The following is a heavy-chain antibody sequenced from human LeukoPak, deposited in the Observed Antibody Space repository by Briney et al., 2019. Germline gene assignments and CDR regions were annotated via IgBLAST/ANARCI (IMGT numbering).Heavy chain of an antibody. CDR1: GFTFSSYA. V-gene: IGHV3-48*04. CDR2: ISSSSNNI. CDR3: ARAAGWFDP. J-gene: IGHJ5*02. Sequence: GGSLRLSCAASGFTFSSYAMSWVCQAPGKGLEWVSYISSSSNNIHYANSVRGRFTISRDNAKNSVYLQMNSLRAEDTAIYYCARAAGWFDPWGQGTLVTVSS.